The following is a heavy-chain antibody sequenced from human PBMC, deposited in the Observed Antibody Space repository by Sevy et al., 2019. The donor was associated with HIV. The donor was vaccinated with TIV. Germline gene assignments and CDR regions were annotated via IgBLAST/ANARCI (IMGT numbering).Heavy chain of an antibody. D-gene: IGHD5-18*01. CDR2: VDIDGSRT. CDR3: ARGTALGWFDP. V-gene: IGHV3-74*01. J-gene: IGHJ5*02. CDR1: GFTFDSDW. Sequence: GGSLRLSCAASGFTFDSDWLHWVRQDPWKGLEWVSCVDIDGSRTEYADSVKGRFTISRDNAKNMLYLEMNSLRVEDTAECYCARGTALGWFDPWGQGTQVTVSS.